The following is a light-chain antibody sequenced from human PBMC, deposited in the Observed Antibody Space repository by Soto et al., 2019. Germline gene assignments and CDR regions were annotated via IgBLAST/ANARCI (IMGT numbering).Light chain of an antibody. CDR2: EVT. Sequence: QSALTQPPSASGSPGQSGTISCTGTSSDVGAYKYVSWYQQYPGKAPKLMIYEVTKRPSGFPDRFSGSKSGNTASLTVSGLQAEDEADYYCTSYVGNDIWVFGGGTKVTVL. CDR1: SSDVGAYKY. CDR3: TSYVGNDIWV. J-gene: IGLJ3*02. V-gene: IGLV2-8*01.